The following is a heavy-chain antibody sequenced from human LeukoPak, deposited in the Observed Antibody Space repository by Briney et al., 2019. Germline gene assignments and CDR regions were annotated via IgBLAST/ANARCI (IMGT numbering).Heavy chain of an antibody. CDR2: INSDGRGT. CDR1: GFTFSSYW. J-gene: IGHJ4*02. V-gene: IGHV3-74*01. CDR3: AKEGVRGVISFFDY. D-gene: IGHD3-10*01. Sequence: GGSLRLSCAASGFTFSSYWMHWVRQAPGKGLMWVSRINSDGRGTNYADSVKGRFTISRDNAKNTVYLQMNSLRVEDTAVYYCAKEGVRGVISFFDYWGQGTLVTVSS.